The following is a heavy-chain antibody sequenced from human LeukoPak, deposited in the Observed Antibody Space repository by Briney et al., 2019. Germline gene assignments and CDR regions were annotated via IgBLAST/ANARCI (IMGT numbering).Heavy chain of an antibody. Sequence: GGSLRLSCAASGFTFSKYYMHWVRQAPGKGPVWISYINGDGSHTTYADSVKGRFTISRDNSKNTLYLQMNSLRAEDTAVYYCARDGHGNWNDGGWFDPWGQGTLVTVSS. V-gene: IGHV3-74*01. D-gene: IGHD1-1*01. CDR2: INGDGSHT. CDR3: ARDGHGNWNDGGWFDP. J-gene: IGHJ5*02. CDR1: GFTFSKYY.